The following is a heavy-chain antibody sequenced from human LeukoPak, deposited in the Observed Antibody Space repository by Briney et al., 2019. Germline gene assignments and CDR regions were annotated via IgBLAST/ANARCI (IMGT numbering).Heavy chain of an antibody. Sequence: GGSLRLSCAASGSTFSSCWMTWVRQAPGKGLEWVANIKQDGNEKYYVDSVKGRFSISRDNAKNSVYLQMNSLRAEDTAVYYCARLMGERSLFDYWGQGVLVTVSS. CDR2: IKQDGNEK. V-gene: IGHV3-7*02. D-gene: IGHD1-26*01. J-gene: IGHJ4*02. CDR3: ARLMGERSLFDY. CDR1: GSTFSSCW.